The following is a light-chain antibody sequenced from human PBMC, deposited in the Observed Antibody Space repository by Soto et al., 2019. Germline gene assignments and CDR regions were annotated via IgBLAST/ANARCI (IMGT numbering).Light chain of an antibody. Sequence: VLTQSPGTLSLSPGESATLSCRASQTVSITYLTWYQQKPGQAPRLLIFGASKRATGIPDRFSGSGSGRYFTLTISGLEPEDFAVYYCQQYGSSPLISFGQGTRLEIK. CDR2: GAS. CDR1: QTVSITY. J-gene: IGKJ5*01. CDR3: QQYGSSPLIS. V-gene: IGKV3-20*01.